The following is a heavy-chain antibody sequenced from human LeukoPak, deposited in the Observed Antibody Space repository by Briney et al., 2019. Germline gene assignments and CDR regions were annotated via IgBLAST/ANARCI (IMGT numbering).Heavy chain of an antibody. Sequence: SETLSLTCTVSGGSISSSSYYWGWIRQPPGKGLEWIGGIYYSGSTYYNPSLKSRVTISVDTSKNQFSLKLSSVTAADTAVYYCARRVTIFGVDRAYYYMDVWGKGTTVTVSS. CDR3: ARRVTIFGVDRAYYYMDV. J-gene: IGHJ6*03. CDR2: IYYSGST. D-gene: IGHD3-3*01. CDR1: GGSISSSSYY. V-gene: IGHV4-39*01.